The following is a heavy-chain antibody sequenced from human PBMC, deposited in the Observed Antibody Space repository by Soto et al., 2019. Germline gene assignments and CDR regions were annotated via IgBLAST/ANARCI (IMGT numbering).Heavy chain of an antibody. CDR2: INHSGST. V-gene: IGHV4-34*01. D-gene: IGHD3-22*01. Sequence: LSPTCAVYGGSFSGYYWSWIRQPPGKGLEWIGEINHSGSTNYNPSLKSRVTISVDTSKNQFSLKLSSVTAADTAVYYCARGPLRSPLFYDSSGDYRYWGQGTLVTVSS. CDR1: GGSFSGYY. J-gene: IGHJ4*02. CDR3: ARGPLRSPLFYDSSGDYRY.